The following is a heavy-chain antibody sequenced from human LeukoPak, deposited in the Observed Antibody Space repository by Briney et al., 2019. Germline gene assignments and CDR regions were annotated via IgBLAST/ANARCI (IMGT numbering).Heavy chain of an antibody. J-gene: IGHJ4*02. V-gene: IGHV1-8*01. Sequence: GASVKVSCKTSGYSFTNYDINWLRQAPGQGPEWMGWVNAATGNTGYAQQFQGRVSMTRDTSRTTAYMELRSLTSEDTAVYFCARVWGPNPIHYFDYWGQGSLVTVSP. CDR3: ARVWGPNPIHYFDY. D-gene: IGHD3-16*01. CDR1: GYSFTNYD. CDR2: VNAATGNT.